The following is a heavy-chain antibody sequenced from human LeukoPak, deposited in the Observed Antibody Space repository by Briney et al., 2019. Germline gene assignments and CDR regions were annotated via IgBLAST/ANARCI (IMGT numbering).Heavy chain of an antibody. CDR1: GFTFSNYW. CDR3: VRDMEPLRYFDA. Sequence: PGGSLRLSCAASGFTFSNYWMHWVRQVPGKGLEWVSAISKNTVDTYYADSVKGRLTISRDSSKNTVYLQMNSLRAEDTAVYYCVRDMEPLRYFDAWGQGTLVTVSS. V-gene: IGHV3-21*04. CDR2: ISKNTVDT. J-gene: IGHJ4*02. D-gene: IGHD3-9*01.